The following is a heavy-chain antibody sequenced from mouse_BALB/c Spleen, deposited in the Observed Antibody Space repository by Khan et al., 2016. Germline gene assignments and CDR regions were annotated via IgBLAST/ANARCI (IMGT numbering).Heavy chain of an antibody. D-gene: IGHD2-4*01. CDR3: VRHDYPDYWYFDV. V-gene: IGHV10-1*02. CDR1: GFTFNTYA. Sequence: AVSGFTFNTYAMNWVRQALGKGLEWVARIRSKSDNYAIYYADSVKDRLTISRDDSQNMLYLQMNNLKTEDTATYYCVRHDYPDYWYFDVWGAETAIAVSS. CDR2: IRSKSDNYAI. J-gene: IGHJ1*01.